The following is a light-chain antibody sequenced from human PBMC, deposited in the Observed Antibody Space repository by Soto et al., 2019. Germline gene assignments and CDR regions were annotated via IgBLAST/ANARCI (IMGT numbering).Light chain of an antibody. J-gene: IGKJ2*01. CDR2: DAS. V-gene: IGKV1-5*01. Sequence: IQMTQSPSTLSVSVGDRVTITCRASQTISSWLAWYQQKPGKAPKLLIYDASSLESGVPSRFSGSGSGTEFTLTISSLQPDDFATYYCQQYNSYPYTFCQGTKVDIK. CDR3: QQYNSYPYT. CDR1: QTISSW.